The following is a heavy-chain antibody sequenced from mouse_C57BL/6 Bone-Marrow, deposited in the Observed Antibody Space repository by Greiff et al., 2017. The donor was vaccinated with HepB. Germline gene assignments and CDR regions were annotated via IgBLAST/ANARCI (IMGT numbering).Heavy chain of an antibody. CDR2: IDPETGGT. Sequence: VQLQQSGAELVRPGASVTLSCKASGYTFTDYEMHWVKQTPVHGLEWIGAIDPETGGTAYNQKFKGKAILTADKSSSTAYVELRSLTSEDSAVYYCTTAVRYYAMDYWGQGTSVTVSS. CDR3: TTAVRYYAMDY. J-gene: IGHJ4*01. CDR1: GYTFTDYE. V-gene: IGHV1-15*01.